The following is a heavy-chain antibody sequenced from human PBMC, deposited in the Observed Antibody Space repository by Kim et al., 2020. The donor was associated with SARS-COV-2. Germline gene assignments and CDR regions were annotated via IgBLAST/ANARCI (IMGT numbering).Heavy chain of an antibody. CDR2: IYYSGST. V-gene: IGHV4-59*01. Sequence: SETLSLTCTVSGGSISSYYWSWIRQPPGRGLEWIGYIYYSGSTNYNPSLKSRVTISVDTSKNQFSLKLSSVTAADTAVYYCARDNYSNYGPWKTRYYYYG. CDR3: ARDNYSNYGPWKTRYYYYG. CDR1: GGSISSYY. D-gene: IGHD4-4*01. J-gene: IGHJ6*01.